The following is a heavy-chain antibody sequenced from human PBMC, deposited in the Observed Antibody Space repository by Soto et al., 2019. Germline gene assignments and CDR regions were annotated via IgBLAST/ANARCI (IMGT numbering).Heavy chain of an antibody. J-gene: IGHJ5*02. CDR1: GGSFSGYY. CDR2: INHSGST. Sequence: SETLSLTCAVYGGSFSGYYWSWIRQPPGKGLEWIGEINHSGSTNYNPSLKSRVTISVDTSKNQFSLKLSSVTAADTAVYYCANYYYDSSGGPSNWFDPWGQGTLVTVSS. D-gene: IGHD3-22*01. V-gene: IGHV4-34*01. CDR3: ANYYYDSSGGPSNWFDP.